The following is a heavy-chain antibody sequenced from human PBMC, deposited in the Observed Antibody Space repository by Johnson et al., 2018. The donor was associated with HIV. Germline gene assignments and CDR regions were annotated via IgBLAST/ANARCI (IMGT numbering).Heavy chain of an antibody. CDR2: LKSRADGGTT. Sequence: VQLVESGGGLVQPGGSLRLSCAASGFTFSIYAMIWVRQAPGQGLEWAGRLKSRADGGTTDYSVSVKDRFTILRDDSKNTLYLQMSSLRTEDAGVYYCTTEGDAFDIWGQGTMVTVSS. CDR3: TTEGDAFDI. V-gene: IGHV3-15*01. CDR1: GFTFSIYA. J-gene: IGHJ3*02.